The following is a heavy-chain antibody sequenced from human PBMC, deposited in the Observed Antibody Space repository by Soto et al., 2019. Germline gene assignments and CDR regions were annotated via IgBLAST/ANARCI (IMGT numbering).Heavy chain of an antibody. V-gene: IGHV3-23*01. Sequence: GGSLRLSCAASGFTFSSYAMSWVRQTPGKGLEWVSAISGAGGSTYYADSVKGRFTISRDNSKNTLYLQINSLRAEDTAIYYCAKERLDYDILDDWGQGTLVTVSS. D-gene: IGHD3-9*01. CDR3: AKERLDYDILDD. CDR2: ISGAGGST. CDR1: GFTFSSYA. J-gene: IGHJ4*02.